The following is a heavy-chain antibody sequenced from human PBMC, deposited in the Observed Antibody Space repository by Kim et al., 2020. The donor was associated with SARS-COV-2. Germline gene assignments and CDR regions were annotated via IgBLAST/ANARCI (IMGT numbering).Heavy chain of an antibody. D-gene: IGHD6-13*01. V-gene: IGHV4-34*01. Sequence: NPSLKSHVTISVDTAKNQFSLKLSSVTAADTAVYYCARGGRIAAAGPLDYWGQGTLVTVSS. CDR3: ARGGRIAAAGPLDY. J-gene: IGHJ4*02.